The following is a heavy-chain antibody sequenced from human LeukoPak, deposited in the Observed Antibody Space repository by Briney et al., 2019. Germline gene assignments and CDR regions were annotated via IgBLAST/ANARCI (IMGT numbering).Heavy chain of an antibody. Sequence: ASVKVYCKASGYTFTSYGISWVRQAPGQGLEWMGWISAYNGNTNYAQKLQGRVTMTTDTSTSTAYMELRSLRSDDTAVYYCARGATWIQLWLGREPSGPEVDYYGMDVWGQGTTVTVSS. CDR2: ISAYNGNT. CDR1: GYTFTSYG. D-gene: IGHD5-18*01. J-gene: IGHJ6*02. CDR3: ARGATWIQLWLGREPSGPEVDYYGMDV. V-gene: IGHV1-18*01.